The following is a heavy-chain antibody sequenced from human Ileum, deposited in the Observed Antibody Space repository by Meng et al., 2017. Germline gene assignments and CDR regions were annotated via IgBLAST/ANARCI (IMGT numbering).Heavy chain of an antibody. CDR3: VRRAGLRQAFDY. J-gene: IGHJ4*02. CDR2: IYSSGST. D-gene: IGHD4-17*01. V-gene: IGHV4-39*01. Sequence: QVQLQQWGAGLLKLSETSSLTCAVSGGSISGSSYYWGWIRQPPGKGLEWIGSIYSSGSTYYNPSLKSRVTTSVDTSKNQFSLKLSSVTAADTAVYYCVRRAGLRQAFDYWGQGTLVTVSS. CDR1: GGSISGSSYY.